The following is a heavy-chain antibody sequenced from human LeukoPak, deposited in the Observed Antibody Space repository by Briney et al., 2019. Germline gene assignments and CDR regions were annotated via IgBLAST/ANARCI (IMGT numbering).Heavy chain of an antibody. CDR1: GFTFSSYG. J-gene: IGHJ3*02. D-gene: IGHD6-6*01. CDR2: IRYDGSNK. Sequence: GGSLRLSCAASGFTFSSYGMHWVRQAPGKGLEWVAFIRYDGSNKYYADSVKGRFTISRDNSKNTLYLQMNSLRAEDTAVYYCANAGIYSSSDAFDIWGQGTMVTVS. CDR3: ANAGIYSSSDAFDI. V-gene: IGHV3-30*02.